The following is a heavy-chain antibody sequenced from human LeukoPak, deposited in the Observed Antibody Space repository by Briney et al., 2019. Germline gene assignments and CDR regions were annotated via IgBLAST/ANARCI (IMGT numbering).Heavy chain of an antibody. CDR1: GYTFTGYY. CDR2: ISPNSGGT. D-gene: IGHD3-3*01. Sequence: ASVKVSCKASGYTFTGYYMHWVRQAPGQGLEWMGWISPNSGGTNYAQKFQGRVTMTRDTSISTAYMELSRLRSDDTAVYYCARDLYYDFWSGHEWGQGTLVTVSS. V-gene: IGHV1-2*02. CDR3: ARDLYYDFWSGHE. J-gene: IGHJ4*02.